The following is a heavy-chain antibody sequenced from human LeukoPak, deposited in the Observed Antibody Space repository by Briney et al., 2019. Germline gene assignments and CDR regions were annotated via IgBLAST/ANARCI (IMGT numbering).Heavy chain of an antibody. CDR2: ISYDGSYK. CDR3: AKGRGQWLDESDY. D-gene: IGHD6-19*01. Sequence: AGGSLRLSCAASGFTFTGYAMHWVRQAPGKGLEWVAVISYDGSYKYYADSVKGRFTISRDNSKNTLYLQVNSLRAEDTAVYYCAKGRGQWLDESDYWGQGTLVTVSS. J-gene: IGHJ4*02. V-gene: IGHV3-30*18. CDR1: GFTFTGYA.